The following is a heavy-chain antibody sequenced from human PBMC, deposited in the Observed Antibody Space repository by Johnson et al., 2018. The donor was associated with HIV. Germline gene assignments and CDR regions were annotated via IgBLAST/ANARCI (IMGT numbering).Heavy chain of an antibody. CDR3: AKEDGSVGATTGNAFDI. D-gene: IGHD1-26*01. CDR1: GFTFSSYA. J-gene: IGHJ3*02. CDR2: ISYDGSNK. V-gene: IGHV3-30*04. Sequence: QVLLVESGGGVVQPGRSLRLSCAASGFTFSSYAMHWVRQTPGKGLEWVAVISYDGSNKYYADSVRGRFTISRDNSKNTLYLQMNSLRAEDTAVYYCAKEDGSVGATTGNAFDIWGQGTMVTVSS.